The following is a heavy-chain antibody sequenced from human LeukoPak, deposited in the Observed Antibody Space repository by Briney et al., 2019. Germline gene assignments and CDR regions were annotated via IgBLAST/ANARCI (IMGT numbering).Heavy chain of an antibody. V-gene: IGHV4-59*12. CDR1: GGSISSYY. J-gene: IGHJ4*02. D-gene: IGHD6-13*01. Sequence: PSETLSLTCTVSGGSISSYYWSWIRQPPGKGLEWIGYIYYSGSTNYNPSLKSRVTISVDTSKNQFSLKLSSVTAADTAVYYCARGDSSSWPAFDYWGQGTLVTVSS. CDR2: IYYSGST. CDR3: ARGDSSSWPAFDY.